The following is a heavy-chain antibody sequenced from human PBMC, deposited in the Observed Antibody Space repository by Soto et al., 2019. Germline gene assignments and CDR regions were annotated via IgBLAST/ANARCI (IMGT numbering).Heavy chain of an antibody. CDR1: GFTFSSYW. J-gene: IGHJ3*02. D-gene: IGHD3-16*01. CDR3: ARDGGRLWLPNAFDI. CDR2: INSDGSST. V-gene: IGHV3-74*01. Sequence: GGSLRLSCAASGFTFSSYWMHWVRQAPGKGLVWVSRINSDGSSTSYADSVKGRFTISRDNAKNTLYLQMNSLRAEDTAVYYCARDGGRLWLPNAFDIWGQGTMVTVSS.